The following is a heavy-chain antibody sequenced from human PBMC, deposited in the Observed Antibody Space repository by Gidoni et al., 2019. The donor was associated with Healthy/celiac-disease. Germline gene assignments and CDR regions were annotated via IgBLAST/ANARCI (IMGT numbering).Heavy chain of an antibody. CDR2: IWYDGSNK. CDR1: GFTFSRYG. J-gene: IGHJ4*02. D-gene: IGHD1-26*01. V-gene: IGHV3-33*01. CDR3: ARDFFAPVGATFLLDY. Sequence: QVQLVESGGGVVQPGRALRLSCAASGFTFSRYGMHWVRQAPGKGLGWVAVIWYDGSNKYYADSVKGRFTISRDNSKNTLYLQMNSLRAEDTAVYYCARDFFAPVGATFLLDYWGQGTLVTVSS.